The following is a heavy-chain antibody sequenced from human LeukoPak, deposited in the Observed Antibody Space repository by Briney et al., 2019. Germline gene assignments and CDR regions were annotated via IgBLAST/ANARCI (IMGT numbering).Heavy chain of an antibody. Sequence: SETLSLTCTVSGGSISSYYWSWIRQPPGKGLEWIGYIYYSGSTSYNPSLKSRVTISVDTSKNQFSLKLSSVTAADTAVYYCARAHYGSGSYYMAAHYYFDYWGQGTLVTVSS. CDR2: IYYSGST. V-gene: IGHV4-59*01. CDR1: GGSISSYY. J-gene: IGHJ4*02. CDR3: ARAHYGSGSYYMAAHYYFDY. D-gene: IGHD3-10*01.